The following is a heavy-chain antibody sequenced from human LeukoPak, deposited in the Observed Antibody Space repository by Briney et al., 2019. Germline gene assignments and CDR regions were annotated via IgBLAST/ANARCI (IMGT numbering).Heavy chain of an antibody. CDR1: GGSISSYY. V-gene: IGHV4-59*01. Sequence: PSETLFLTCTVSGGSISSYYWSWIRQPPGKGLEWIGYIYYSGSTNYNPSLKSRVTISVDTSKNQFSLKLSSVTAADTAVYYCARGVSFRGSNFDYWGQGTLVTVSS. J-gene: IGHJ4*02. CDR3: ARGVSFRGSNFDY. CDR2: IYYSGST. D-gene: IGHD3-16*02.